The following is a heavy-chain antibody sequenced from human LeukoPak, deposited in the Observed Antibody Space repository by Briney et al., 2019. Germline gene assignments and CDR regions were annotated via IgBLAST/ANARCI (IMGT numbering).Heavy chain of an antibody. CDR1: GGSISSGGYS. Sequence: ASETLSLTCAVSGGSISSGGYSWSWIRQPPGKGLEWIGYIYHSGSTHYNPSLKSRVTISVDRSKNQFSLKLSSVTAADTAVYYCARVDGSGSYQFDYWGQGTLVTVSS. CDR2: IYHSGST. V-gene: IGHV4-30-2*01. D-gene: IGHD3-10*01. J-gene: IGHJ4*02. CDR3: ARVDGSGSYQFDY.